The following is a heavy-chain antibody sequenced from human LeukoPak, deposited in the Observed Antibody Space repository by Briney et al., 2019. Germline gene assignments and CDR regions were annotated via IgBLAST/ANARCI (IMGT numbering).Heavy chain of an antibody. J-gene: IGHJ6*04. CDR1: GGSFSGYY. Sequence: SETLSLTCAVYGGSFSGYYWSWIRQPSGKGLEWIGEINHSGSTNYNPSLKSRVTISVDTSKNQFSLKLSSVTAADTAVYYCATSRIGDGMDVWGKGTTVTVSS. V-gene: IGHV4-34*01. CDR2: INHSGST. CDR3: ATSRIGDGMDV. D-gene: IGHD2-2*01.